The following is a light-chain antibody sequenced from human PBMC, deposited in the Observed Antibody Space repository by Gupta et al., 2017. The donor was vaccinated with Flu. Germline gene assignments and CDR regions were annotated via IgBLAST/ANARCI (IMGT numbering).Light chain of an antibody. Sequence: NDVGGYNCVSWYQQHPGEAPKLIIYAVTQRPSGVPDRFSGSKAGNTASLSVSDLQAEDEADYYCSSFSGSSNLWVFGGGTKLTVL. J-gene: IGLJ3*02. CDR3: SSFSGSSNLWV. CDR2: AVT. V-gene: IGLV2-8*01. CDR1: NDVGGYNC.